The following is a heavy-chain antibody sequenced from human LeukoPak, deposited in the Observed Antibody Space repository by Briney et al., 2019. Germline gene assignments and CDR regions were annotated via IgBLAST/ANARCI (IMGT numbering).Heavy chain of an antibody. CDR2: ISSSSSYI. J-gene: IGHJ6*02. V-gene: IGHV3-21*01. CDR1: GFTFSSYS. Sequence: GGSLRLSCAASGFTFSSYSMNWVRQAPGKGLEWVSSISSSSSYIYYADSVKGRFTISRDNAKNTLYLQMNSLRAEDTAVYYCARSWGPVDYYYYGMDVWGQGTTVTVSS. CDR3: ARSWGPVDYYYYGMDV. D-gene: IGHD3-16*01.